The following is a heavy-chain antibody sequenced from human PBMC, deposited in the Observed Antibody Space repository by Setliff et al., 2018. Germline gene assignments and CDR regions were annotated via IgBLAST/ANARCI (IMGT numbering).Heavy chain of an antibody. CDR3: ARTCSGSGCYAGLES. CDR2: IKQDGSDK. CDR1: GFIFSTYW. J-gene: IGHJ4*02. Sequence: PGGSLRLSCAASGFIFSTYWMSWVRQAPGKGLEWVANIKQDGSDKYHADSVKGRFTISRDNSKNTLYLQMNSLRPEDTAVYYCARTCSGSGCYAGLESWGQGTPVTVSS. V-gene: IGHV3-7*01. D-gene: IGHD2-15*01.